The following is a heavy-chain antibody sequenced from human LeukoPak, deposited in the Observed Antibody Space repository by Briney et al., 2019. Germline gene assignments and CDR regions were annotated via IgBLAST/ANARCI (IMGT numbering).Heavy chain of an antibody. CDR3: IGSGGWPGY. D-gene: IGHD6-19*01. J-gene: IGHJ4*02. CDR2: IDSDGST. Sequence: PGGSLRLSCAASGFTFSSYWMRWVRQAPGKGLVWVSRIDSDGSTIYADSVKGRFTISRDNAKNTLYLQMNSLRAEDTAVYYCIGSGGWPGYWGQGTLVTVSS. CDR1: GFTFSSYW. V-gene: IGHV3-74*01.